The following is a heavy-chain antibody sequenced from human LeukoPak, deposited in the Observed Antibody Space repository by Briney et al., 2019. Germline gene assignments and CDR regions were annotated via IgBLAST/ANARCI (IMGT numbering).Heavy chain of an antibody. Sequence: ASVKVSCKASGYTFTSYDINWVRQATGQGLEWMGWMNPNSGNTGYAQKLQGRVTMTTDTSTSTAYMELRSLRSDDTAVYYCARDPGSYYDSSGYFDYWGQGTLVTVSS. D-gene: IGHD3-22*01. CDR2: MNPNSGNT. J-gene: IGHJ4*02. V-gene: IGHV1-8*02. CDR3: ARDPGSYYDSSGYFDY. CDR1: GYTFTSYD.